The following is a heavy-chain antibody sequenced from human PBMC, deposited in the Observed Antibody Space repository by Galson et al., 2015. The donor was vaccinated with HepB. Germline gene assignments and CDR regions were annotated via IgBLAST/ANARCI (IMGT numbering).Heavy chain of an antibody. V-gene: IGHV1-3*01. CDR2: INAGNGNT. J-gene: IGHJ4*02. Sequence: SVKVSCKASGYTFTSYAMHWVRQAPGQRLEWMGWINAGNGNTKYSQKFQGRVTITRDTSASTAYMELSSLRSEDTAVYYCARDRDYDSSTFDYWGQGTLVTVSS. CDR1: GYTFTSYA. D-gene: IGHD3-22*01. CDR3: ARDRDYDSSTFDY.